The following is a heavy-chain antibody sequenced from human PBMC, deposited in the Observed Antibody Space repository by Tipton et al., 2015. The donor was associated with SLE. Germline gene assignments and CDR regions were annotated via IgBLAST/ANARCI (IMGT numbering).Heavy chain of an antibody. Sequence: TLSLTCAVYGGSFSGYYWSWIRQPPGKGLEWIGEINHSGSTSYNPSLKSRVTISVDTSKNQFSLRLNSVTAADTAVYYCARQGEVRGVIYAFDIWGQGTMVTVSS. CDR1: GGSFSGYY. J-gene: IGHJ3*02. V-gene: IGHV4-34*01. CDR3: ARQGEVRGVIYAFDI. D-gene: IGHD3-10*01. CDR2: INHSGST.